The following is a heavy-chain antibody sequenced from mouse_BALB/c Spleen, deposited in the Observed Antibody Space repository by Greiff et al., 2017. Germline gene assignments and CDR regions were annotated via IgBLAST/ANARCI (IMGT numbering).Heavy chain of an antibody. D-gene: IGHD2-14*01. J-gene: IGHJ4*01. CDR1: GFNIKDTY. CDR2: IDPANGNT. V-gene: IGHV14-3*02. Sequence: EVQLQQSGAELVKPGASVKLSCTASGFNIKDTYMHWVKQRPEQGLEWIGRIDPANGNTKYDPKFQGKATITADTSSNTAYLQLSSLTSEDTAVYYCASYYRYDGGGMDYWGQGTSVTVSS. CDR3: ASYYRYDGGGMDY.